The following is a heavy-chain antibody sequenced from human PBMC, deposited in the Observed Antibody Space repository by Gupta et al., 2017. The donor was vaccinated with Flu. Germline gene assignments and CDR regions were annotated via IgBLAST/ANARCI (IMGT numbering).Heavy chain of an antibody. CDR1: SNYG. V-gene: IGHV3-33*01. D-gene: IGHD3-3*01. J-gene: IGHJ4*02. CDR2: IWYDGSKK. CDR3: TTSAVWSGYSFGDY. Sequence: SNYGLHWVRQAPGKGLEWVAVIWYDGSKKYYADSVKGRFTISRDNSRNTLYLQMNSLRAEDTAVYYCTTSAVWSGYSFGDYWGQGTLVTVS.